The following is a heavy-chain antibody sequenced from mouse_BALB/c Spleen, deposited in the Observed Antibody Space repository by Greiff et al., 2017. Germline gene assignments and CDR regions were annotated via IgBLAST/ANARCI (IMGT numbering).Heavy chain of an antibody. CDR2: INPSNGGT. CDR1: GYTFTSYY. V-gene: IGHV1S81*02. D-gene: IGHD1-1*01. Sequence: QVQLQQSGAELVKPGASVKLSCKASGYTFTSYYMYWVKQRPGQGLEWIGEINPSNGGTNFNEKFKSKATLTVDKSSSTAYMQLSSLTSEDSAVYYCTGSSSYYYAMDYWGQGTSVTVSS. J-gene: IGHJ4*01. CDR3: TGSSSYYYAMDY.